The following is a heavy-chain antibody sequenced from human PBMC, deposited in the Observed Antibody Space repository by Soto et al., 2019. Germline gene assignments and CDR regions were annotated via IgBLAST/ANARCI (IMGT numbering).Heavy chain of an antibody. Sequence: QLQLQESGPGLVKPSETLSLTCTVSGGSISSSSYYWGWIRQPPGKGLEWIGSIYYSGSTYYNPSLKSRVTIAVDTSKNQFSLKLSSVTAADTAVYYCARPDILGGDYWGQGTLVTVSS. D-gene: IGHD5-12*01. V-gene: IGHV4-39*01. J-gene: IGHJ4*02. CDR1: GGSISSSSYY. CDR2: IYYSGST. CDR3: ARPDILGGDY.